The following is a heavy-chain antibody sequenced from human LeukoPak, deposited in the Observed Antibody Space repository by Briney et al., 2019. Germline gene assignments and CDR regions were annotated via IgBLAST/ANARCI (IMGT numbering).Heavy chain of an antibody. CDR3: ARRPQDIYGSGSYWNYYFDY. CDR2: INHSGST. J-gene: IGHJ4*02. V-gene: IGHV4-34*01. D-gene: IGHD3-10*01. CDR1: GGSFSGYY. Sequence: TTSETLSLTCAVYGGSFSGYYWSWIRQPPGKGLEWIGEINHSGSTNYNPSLKSRVTISVDTSKNQFSLKLSSVTAADTAVYYCARRPQDIYGSGSYWNYYFDYWGQGTLVTVSS.